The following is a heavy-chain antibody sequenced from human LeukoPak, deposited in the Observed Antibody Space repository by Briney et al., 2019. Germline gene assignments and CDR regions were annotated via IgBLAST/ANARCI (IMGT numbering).Heavy chain of an antibody. CDR1: GFTFSSYA. Sequence: PGGSLRLSCAASGFTFSSYAMSWVRQAPGKGLEWVSAISGSGGSTYYADSVKGRFTISRDNSKNTLYLQMNSLRAEDTAVYYCASPGGVVVVPAAMGSMDVWGQGTTVTVSS. CDR2: ISGSGGST. V-gene: IGHV3-23*01. CDR3: ASPGGVVVVPAAMGSMDV. J-gene: IGHJ6*02. D-gene: IGHD2-2*01.